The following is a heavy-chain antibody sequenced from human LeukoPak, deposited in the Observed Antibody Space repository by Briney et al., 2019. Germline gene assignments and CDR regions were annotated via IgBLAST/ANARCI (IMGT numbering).Heavy chain of an antibody. CDR3: ARHEDYDSSGSFYVDY. J-gene: IGHJ4*02. V-gene: IGHV5-51*01. CDR2: IYPGDSDT. Sequence: KTGESLKISCKGSGYSFSSYWIGWVRQMPGKGLEWMGIIYPGDSDTRYSPSFQGQVTISADRSISTAYLQWSSLKASDTAMYYCARHEDYDSSGSFYVDYWGQGTLVTVSS. D-gene: IGHD3-22*01. CDR1: GYSFSSYW.